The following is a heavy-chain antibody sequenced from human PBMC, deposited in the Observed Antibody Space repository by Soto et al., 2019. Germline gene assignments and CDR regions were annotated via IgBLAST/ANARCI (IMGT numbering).Heavy chain of an antibody. CDR1: GFTFSDYY. D-gene: IGHD6-19*01. Sequence: PVWSLRLSCSASGFTFSDYYMNWIRQAPGKGLEWVSYITSSGRTTYYADSVKGRFTISRDNAKNSLYLQMNSLRAEDTAVYYCVETAVAGPDYWGQGTLVTVSS. J-gene: IGHJ4*02. V-gene: IGHV3-11*04. CDR2: ITSSGRTT. CDR3: VETAVAGPDY.